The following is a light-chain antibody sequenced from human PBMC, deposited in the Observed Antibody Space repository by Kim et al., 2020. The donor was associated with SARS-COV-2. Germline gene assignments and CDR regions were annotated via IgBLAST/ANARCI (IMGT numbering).Light chain of an antibody. V-gene: IGLV1-47*01. CDR2: RDN. CDR3: ASWDDSLSGMV. CDR1: ASNIGGNY. J-gene: IGLJ2*01. Sequence: QSVLTQPPSVSATPGQRVTISCTGSASNIGGNYVFWYQQVPPTAPKLLIFRDNLRPSGVPDRFSGSKSGTSASLAISGLRSEDDGDFYCASWDDSLSGMVFGGGTQLTVL.